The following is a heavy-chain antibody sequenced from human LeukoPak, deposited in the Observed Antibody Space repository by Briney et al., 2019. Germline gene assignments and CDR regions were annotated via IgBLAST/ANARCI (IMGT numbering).Heavy chain of an antibody. Sequence: ASVKVSCKASGYTFTGYYMHWVRQAPGQGLEWMGWINPNSAGTNYAQKFQGRVTMTRDMSISTAYMELSRLRSDDTAVYYCARTPFGVIIANFDYWGQGTLVTVSS. J-gene: IGHJ4*02. CDR3: ARTPFGVIIANFDY. V-gene: IGHV1-2*02. CDR1: GYTFTGYY. CDR2: INPNSAGT. D-gene: IGHD3-3*01.